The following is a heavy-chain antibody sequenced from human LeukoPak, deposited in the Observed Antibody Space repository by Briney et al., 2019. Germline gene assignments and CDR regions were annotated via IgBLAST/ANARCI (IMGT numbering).Heavy chain of an antibody. Sequence: GGSLRLSCAASGFTFSSYEMNWVRQAPGKGLEWVSYISSSGSTIYYADSEKGRFTISRDNRKNTLYLQMNSLIAEDTALYYCARGGYYGSGRYYFDSWGQGTLVTVSS. D-gene: IGHD3-3*01. V-gene: IGHV3-48*03. J-gene: IGHJ4*02. CDR3: ARGGYYGSGRYYFDS. CDR2: ISSSGSTI. CDR1: GFTFSSYE.